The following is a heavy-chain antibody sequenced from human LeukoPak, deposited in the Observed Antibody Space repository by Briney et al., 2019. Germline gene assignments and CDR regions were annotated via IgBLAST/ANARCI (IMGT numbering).Heavy chain of an antibody. CDR3: ARHPAGYYDSSAWAY. Sequence: GESLKISCKGSGYSFTSYWIGWVRQMPGKGLEWMGIIYPGHSDTRYSPSFQGQVTISADKSISTAYLQWSSLKASDTAMYYCARHPAGYYDSSAWAYWGQGTLVTVSS. CDR2: IYPGHSDT. CDR1: GYSFTSYW. V-gene: IGHV5-51*01. J-gene: IGHJ4*02. D-gene: IGHD3-22*01.